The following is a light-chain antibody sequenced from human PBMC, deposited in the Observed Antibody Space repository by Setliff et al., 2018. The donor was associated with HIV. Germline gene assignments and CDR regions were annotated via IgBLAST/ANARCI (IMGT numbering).Light chain of an antibody. Sequence: QSALTQPASVSGSPGQSITISCTGTSSDVGGYNYVSWYQQHPGKAPKLMIYDVSNRPSGVSNRFSGSKSGNTASLTISGLQAEDEADYYCCSHTSSITWLFGGGTKVTVL. J-gene: IGLJ3*02. CDR2: DVS. V-gene: IGLV2-14*03. CDR3: CSHTSSITWL. CDR1: SSDVGGYNY.